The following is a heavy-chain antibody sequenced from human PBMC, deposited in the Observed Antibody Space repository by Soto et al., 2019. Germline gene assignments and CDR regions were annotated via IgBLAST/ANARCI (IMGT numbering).Heavy chain of an antibody. V-gene: IGHV1-69*10. Sequence: VASVKVSCKASGGTFSSYAISWVRQAPGQGLEWMGGIIPILGTANYAQKFQGRVTITADKSTSTAYMELSSLRSEDTAVYYCASIPRGPYWFDPWGQGTLVTVSS. D-gene: IGHD3-10*01. CDR3: ASIPRGPYWFDP. J-gene: IGHJ5*02. CDR2: IIPILGTA. CDR1: GGTFSSYA.